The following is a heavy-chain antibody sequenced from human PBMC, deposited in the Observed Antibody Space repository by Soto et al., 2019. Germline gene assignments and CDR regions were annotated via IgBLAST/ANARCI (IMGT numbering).Heavy chain of an antibody. D-gene: IGHD2-8*01. CDR3: ARXCVNGGYFDL. CDR1: XXXXXXYG. V-gene: IGHV3-33*01. Sequence: QVQLVESGGGVVQPGRSLRLSCAASXXXXXXYGMXXVRQXXGKGLEWVAVIWYDGNNKYYADSVKGRFTISRDNSKNTLYLQMNSLRAEDTAVYYCARXCVNGGYFDLWGRGTLVTVSS. J-gene: IGHJ2*01. CDR2: IWYDGNNK.